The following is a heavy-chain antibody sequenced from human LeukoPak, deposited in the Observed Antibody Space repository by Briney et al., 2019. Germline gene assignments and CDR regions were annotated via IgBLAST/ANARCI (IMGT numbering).Heavy chain of an antibody. Sequence: GGSLRLSCAASGFTFSSYAMNWVRQAPGKGLEWVSVISGSGAGTHYADSVRGRFTISRDNSKNTLYLQMNNLRAEDTAVYYCAKDRAALPVTTYNFDFWGQGTLVTVSS. D-gene: IGHD2-2*01. CDR3: AKDRAALPVTTYNFDF. CDR1: GFTFSSYA. CDR2: ISGSGAGT. J-gene: IGHJ4*02. V-gene: IGHV3-23*01.